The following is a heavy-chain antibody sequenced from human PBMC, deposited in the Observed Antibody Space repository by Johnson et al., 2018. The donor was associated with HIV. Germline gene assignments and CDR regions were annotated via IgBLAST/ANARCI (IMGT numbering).Heavy chain of an antibody. CDR3: ARSKLQFLAPDAFDI. J-gene: IGHJ3*02. CDR1: GFNVSTSY. Sequence: VQLVESGGGLVQPGGSLGLSCAASGFNVSTSYMNWVRQAPGKGLEWVSTIYTNDNTYYAGSVKGRFAISRDSSKNTLYLQIDSLKDEDTAVYYCARSKLQFLAPDAFDIWGQGTMVTVSS. V-gene: IGHV3-53*01. D-gene: IGHD1-1*01. CDR2: IYTNDNT.